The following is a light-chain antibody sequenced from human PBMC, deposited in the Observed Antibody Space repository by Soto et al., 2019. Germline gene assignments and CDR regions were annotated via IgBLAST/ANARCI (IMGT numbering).Light chain of an antibody. CDR3: QQHNNWPPWA. CDR2: GAS. J-gene: IGKJ1*01. V-gene: IGKV3-15*01. CDR1: QSVSSN. Sequence: EIVMTQSPATLSVSPGERATLSCRASQSVSSNLAWYQQKPGRAPRLLIYGASTRVTGVPARFSGSGSGTEFTLTISSLQSEVFAVYYCQQHNNWPPWAFGQGTKVEIK.